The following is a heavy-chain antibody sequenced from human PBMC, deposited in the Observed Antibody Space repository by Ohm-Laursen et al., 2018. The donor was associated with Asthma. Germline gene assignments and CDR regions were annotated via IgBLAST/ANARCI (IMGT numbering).Heavy chain of an antibody. CDR3: ARHKYRFFLAPSPMDV. CDR2: ISTASSFI. Sequence: GSLRLSCSASGYTFSRYSIHWVRQIPGKGLEWVASISTASSFIYYADSVRGRFTTSRDNAKNLVYLQMDSLRVDDTALYYCARHKYRFFLAPSPMDVWGQGTTVTVSS. D-gene: IGHD3-3*01. CDR1: GYTFSRYS. J-gene: IGHJ6*02. V-gene: IGHV3-21*01.